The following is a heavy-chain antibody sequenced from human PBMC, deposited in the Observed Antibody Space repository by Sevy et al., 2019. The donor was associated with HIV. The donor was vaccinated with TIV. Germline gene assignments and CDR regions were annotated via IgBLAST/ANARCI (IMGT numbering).Heavy chain of an antibody. D-gene: IGHD1-26*01. V-gene: IGHV4-59*01. Sequence: SETLSLTCTVSGGSISNYYWNWIRQPPGKGLEWIGNIYYSGGTNYNPSLRSRVTMSADTSKNQFSLKLSFVTAADTAMYYCAIGNSGSYGWFDPWGQGTLVTVSS. CDR2: IYYSGGT. CDR3: AIGNSGSYGWFDP. CDR1: GGSISNYY. J-gene: IGHJ5*02.